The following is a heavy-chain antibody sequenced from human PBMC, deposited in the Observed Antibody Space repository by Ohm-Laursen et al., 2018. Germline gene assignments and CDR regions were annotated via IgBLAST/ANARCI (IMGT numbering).Heavy chain of an antibody. CDR2: ISFSGSHI. CDR3: ARGFAVTTSAPDY. CDR1: GLTLKSYS. J-gene: IGHJ4*02. V-gene: IGHV3-21*01. D-gene: IGHD4-17*01. Sequence: SLRLSCAASGLTLKSYSMNWVRQAPGKGLEWVSSISFSGSHIYYADSVKGRFTISRDNAKTTLYLQMNSLRAEDTAVYYCARGFAVTTSAPDYWGQGTLVTVSS.